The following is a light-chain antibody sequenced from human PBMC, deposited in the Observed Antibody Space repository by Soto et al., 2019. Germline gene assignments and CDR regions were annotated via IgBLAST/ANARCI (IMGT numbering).Light chain of an antibody. V-gene: IGKV3-15*01. J-gene: IGKJ1*01. CDR2: GAS. Sequence: VVMTQSPATVSVSPGETVTLSCRASQSVRSDLAWYQQRPGQAPRLLIFGASSRVADVPARFSGSGSGTDFTLTISSLQSEDFAVYHCQQYNTWPPWTFGQGTKVE. CDR3: QQYNTWPPWT. CDR1: QSVRSD.